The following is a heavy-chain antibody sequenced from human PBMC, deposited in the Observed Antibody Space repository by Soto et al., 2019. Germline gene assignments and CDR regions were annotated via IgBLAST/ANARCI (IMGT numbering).Heavy chain of an antibody. D-gene: IGHD1-26*01. V-gene: IGHV5-10-1*01. Sequence: PGESLKISCQGSVYSFTTYWISWVRQMPGKGLEWMGKIDPGDSSTNYSPSFRGHITISVDRSINTAHLQFSSLKAADTAVYYCARLEKWYYNYYGLDVWGQGTMVTV. J-gene: IGHJ6*02. CDR1: VYSFTTYW. CDR2: IDPGDSST. CDR3: ARLEKWYYNYYGLDV.